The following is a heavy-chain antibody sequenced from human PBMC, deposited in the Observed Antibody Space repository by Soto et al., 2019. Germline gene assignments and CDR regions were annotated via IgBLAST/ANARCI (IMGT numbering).Heavy chain of an antibody. CDR3: ARPYSGSYSFDY. CDR1: GFPFSNYN. J-gene: IGHJ4*02. D-gene: IGHD1-26*01. CDR2: ITSSTSDI. V-gene: IGHV3-21*01. Sequence: PGGSLRLSCAASGFPFSNYNLNWVHQAPGKGLEWVSSITSSTSDIYYADSVKGRFTISRDNAKNSLYLHMNSLRAEDKAVYYCARPYSGSYSFDYWGQGTLVTVSS.